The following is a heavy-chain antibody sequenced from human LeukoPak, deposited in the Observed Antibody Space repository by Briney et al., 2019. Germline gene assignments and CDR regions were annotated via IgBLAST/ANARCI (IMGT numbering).Heavy chain of an antibody. D-gene: IGHD3-22*01. CDR2: IYPGDSDT. J-gene: IGHJ4*02. CDR1: GYSFTSYW. CDR3: AREIYDSRYYFDY. V-gene: IGHV5-51*01. Sequence: GESLKISCKGSGYSFTSYWIGWVRQMPGKGLEWMGIIYPGDSDTRYSPSFQGQVTISADKSISTAYLQWSSLKASDTAMYYCAREIYDSRYYFDYWGQGTLVTVSS.